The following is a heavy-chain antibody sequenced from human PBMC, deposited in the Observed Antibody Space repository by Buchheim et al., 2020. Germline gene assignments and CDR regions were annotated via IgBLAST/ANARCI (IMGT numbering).Heavy chain of an antibody. CDR3: ASLVTMVRGVITTLYYYYGMDV. J-gene: IGHJ6*02. Sequence: QVQLVQSGAEVKKPGASVKVSCKASGYTFTSYDINWVRQATGQGLEWMGWMNPNSGNTGYAQTFQGRVTMTRNTSISTAYLELSSLRSEDTAVYYCASLVTMVRGVITTLYYYYGMDVWGQGTT. V-gene: IGHV1-8*01. D-gene: IGHD3-10*01. CDR2: MNPNSGNT. CDR1: GYTFTSYD.